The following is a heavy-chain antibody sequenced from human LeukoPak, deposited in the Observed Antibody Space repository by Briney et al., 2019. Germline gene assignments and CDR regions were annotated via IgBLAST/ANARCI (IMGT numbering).Heavy chain of an antibody. D-gene: IGHD3-10*01. J-gene: IGHJ5*02. CDR2: ISSSSSYT. V-gene: IGHV3-11*06. Sequence: PGGSLRLSCAASGFTFSDYYVSWIRQAPGKGLEWVSYISSSSSYTNYADSVKGRFTISRDNAKNSLYLQMNSLRAEDTAVYYCAIFGQSANWFDPWGQGTLVTVSS. CDR3: AIFGQSANWFDP. CDR1: GFTFSDYY.